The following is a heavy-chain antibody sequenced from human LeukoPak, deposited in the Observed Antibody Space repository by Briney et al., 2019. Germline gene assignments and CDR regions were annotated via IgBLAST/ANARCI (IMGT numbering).Heavy chain of an antibody. CDR2: ISGDGSAT. CDR3: ARSWASSWYWFDY. D-gene: IGHD6-13*01. J-gene: IGHJ4*02. Sequence: PGGSLRLSCAASEFTFRCYWMHWVRQAPGKGLVLVSRISGDGSATNYADSVKGRFTISRDNAKNTLWLQMSSLRAEDTAVYYCARSWASSWYWFDYWGQGTLVTVSS. V-gene: IGHV3-74*01. CDR1: EFTFRCYW.